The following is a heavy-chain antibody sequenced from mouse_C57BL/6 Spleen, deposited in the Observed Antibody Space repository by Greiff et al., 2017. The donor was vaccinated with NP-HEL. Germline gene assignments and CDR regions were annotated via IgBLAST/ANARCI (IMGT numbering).Heavy chain of an antibody. J-gene: IGHJ2*01. V-gene: IGHV5-6*01. CDR1: GFTFSSYG. CDR3: ARWLPLFDY. D-gene: IGHD2-2*01. Sequence: EVHLVESGGDLVKPGGSLKLSCAASGFTFSSYGMSWVRQTPDKRLEWVATISSGGSYTYYPDSVKGRFTISRDNAKNTLYLQMSSLKSEDTAMYYCARWLPLFDYWGQGTTLTVSS. CDR2: ISSGGSYT.